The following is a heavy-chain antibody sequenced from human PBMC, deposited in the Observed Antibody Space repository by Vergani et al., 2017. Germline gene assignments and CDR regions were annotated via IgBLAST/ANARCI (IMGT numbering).Heavy chain of an antibody. J-gene: IGHJ5*01. CDR3: VSHCSSTSGYLGVVAS. V-gene: IGHV4-39*01. D-gene: IGHD2-2*01. CDR2: IYYFGSP. Sequence: QLQLQESGPRLVKPSEALSLSCTVSGDSMNSGKYYWGWVRQSPGGGLEWIGSIYYFGSPHYNPSFESRASVSIDVSKNQFSLTLNSVTAADTAVYFCVSHCSSTSGYLGVVASWGHGTPVIVSS. CDR1: GDSMNSGKYY.